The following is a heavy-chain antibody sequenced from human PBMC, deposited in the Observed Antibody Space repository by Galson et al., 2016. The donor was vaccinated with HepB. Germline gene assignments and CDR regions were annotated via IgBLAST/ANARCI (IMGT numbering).Heavy chain of an antibody. CDR1: GGSISSRGYY. CDR3: AGYEVVSFDY. Sequence: TLSLTCTVSGGSISSRGYYWSWIRQHPGKGLEWIGYIYYSGGTYYNPSLQSRLTISLDTSKNYFSLKLDSVTAADTAVYYCAGYEVVSFDYWGQGTLVTVSS. V-gene: IGHV4-31*03. CDR2: IYYSGGT. D-gene: IGHD2-15*01. J-gene: IGHJ4*02.